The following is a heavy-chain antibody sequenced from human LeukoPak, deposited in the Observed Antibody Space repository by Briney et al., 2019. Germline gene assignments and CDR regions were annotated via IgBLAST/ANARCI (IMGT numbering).Heavy chain of an antibody. V-gene: IGHV3-23*01. CDR1: GFTFSSYA. CDR2: ISGSGGST. Sequence: GGTLRLSCAASGFTFSSYAMSWVRQAPGKGLEWVSSISGSGGSTYYADSVKGRFTISRANSENTLYVQMNSLRAEDTAVYYCAKDLVTGSLDYWGQGTLVTVSS. D-gene: IGHD3-10*01. J-gene: IGHJ4*02. CDR3: AKDLVTGSLDY.